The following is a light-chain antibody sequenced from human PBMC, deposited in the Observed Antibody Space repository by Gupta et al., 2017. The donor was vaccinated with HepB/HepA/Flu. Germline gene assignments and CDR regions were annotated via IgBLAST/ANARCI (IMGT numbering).Light chain of an antibody. V-gene: IGKV3-20*01. Sequence: EIVLTQSPGTLSLSPGERATLSCRASQSVGTYLAWYQQKPGQAPRLLIFDASARITGITDRFSGSGDAKDFTLTSNRRENEDCAVYYGQQDCSSFFFGHGTKVDIK. CDR3: QQDCSSFF. J-gene: IGKJ3*01. CDR1: QSVGTY. CDR2: DAS.